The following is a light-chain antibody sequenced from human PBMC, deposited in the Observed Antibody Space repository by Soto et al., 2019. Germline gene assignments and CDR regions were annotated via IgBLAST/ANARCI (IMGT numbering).Light chain of an antibody. Sequence: DIQMTQSPSTLSSSVGDIVTVTCRSSQSVGTWLAWYQQKPGRAPNLLIYDASTLASAVPSRFSGSGSGTEFTLTISSLQSDDFATYYCQHYNSFSPWAFGQGTKVDIK. CDR3: QHYNSFSPWA. CDR1: QSVGTW. CDR2: DAS. J-gene: IGKJ1*01. V-gene: IGKV1-5*01.